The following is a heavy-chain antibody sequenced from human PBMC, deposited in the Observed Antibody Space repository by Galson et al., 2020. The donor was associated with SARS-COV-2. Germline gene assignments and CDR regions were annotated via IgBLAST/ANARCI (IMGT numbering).Heavy chain of an antibody. Sequence: SVKVSCKASGGTFSSYAISWVRQAPGQGLEWMGGIIPIFGTANYAQKFQGRVTITADESTSTAYMELSSLRSEDTAVYYCARAHWGYSYGYSYYYGMDVWGQGTTVTVSS. V-gene: IGHV1-69*13. J-gene: IGHJ6*02. CDR2: IIPIFGTA. CDR3: ARAHWGYSYGYSYYYGMDV. CDR1: GGTFSSYA. D-gene: IGHD5-18*01.